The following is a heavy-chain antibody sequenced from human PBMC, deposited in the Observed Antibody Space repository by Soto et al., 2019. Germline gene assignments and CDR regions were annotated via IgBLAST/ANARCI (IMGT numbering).Heavy chain of an antibody. CDR2: ISYDGSHK. J-gene: IGHJ4*02. CDR1: GFTFRSYG. CDR3: AKYLGLDGSASYPYS. D-gene: IGHD3-10*01. V-gene: IGHV3-30*18. Sequence: QVQLVESGGGVVQPGRSLRISCAASGFTFRSYGMHWVRHTPGKGLEWLAVISYDGSHKLHADSVKGRFTISRDNSKNTLSLKMNSLRVEDTAVYYCAKYLGLDGSASYPYSWGQGTLVTVSS.